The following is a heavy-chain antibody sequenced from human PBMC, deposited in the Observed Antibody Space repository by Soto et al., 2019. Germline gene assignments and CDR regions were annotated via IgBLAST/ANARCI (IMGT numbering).Heavy chain of an antibody. D-gene: IGHD6-13*01. CDR1: GFTFSSYS. J-gene: IGHJ5*02. Sequence: VGSLRLSCAASGFTFSSYSMNWVRQAPGKGLEWVSSISSSSSYIYYADSVKGRFTISRDNAKNSLYLQMNSLRAEDTAVYYCARDPRAAAGWFDPWGQGTLVTVSS. CDR2: ISSSSSYI. CDR3: ARDPRAAAGWFDP. V-gene: IGHV3-21*01.